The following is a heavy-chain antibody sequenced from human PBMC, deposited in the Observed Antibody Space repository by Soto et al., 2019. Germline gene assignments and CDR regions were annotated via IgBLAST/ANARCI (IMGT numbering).Heavy chain of an antibody. V-gene: IGHV3-23*01. Sequence: GGSLRLSCAASGFTFSSYAMSWVRQAPGKGLEWVSAISGSGGSTYYADSVKGRFTISRDNSKNTLYLQMNSLRAEDTAVYYCAKDDEVYDILTGYSNWGQGTLVTVSS. J-gene: IGHJ4*02. CDR1: GFTFSSYA. D-gene: IGHD3-9*01. CDR2: ISGSGGST. CDR3: AKDDEVYDILTGYSN.